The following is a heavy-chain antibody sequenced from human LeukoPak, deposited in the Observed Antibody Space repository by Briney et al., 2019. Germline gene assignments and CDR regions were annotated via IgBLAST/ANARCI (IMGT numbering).Heavy chain of an antibody. V-gene: IGHV4-31*03. D-gene: IGHD3-22*01. CDR1: GGSISSGGHY. Sequence: SQTLSLTCTVSGGSISSGGHYWSWIRQHPGKGLEWIGYIYYSGSTYYNPSLKSRVTVSGDTSKNQFSLKLSSVTAADTAVYYCARIERHYFDSSTYYYYFDYWGQGTLVTVSS. CDR2: IYYSGST. J-gene: IGHJ4*02. CDR3: ARIERHYFDSSTYYYYFDY.